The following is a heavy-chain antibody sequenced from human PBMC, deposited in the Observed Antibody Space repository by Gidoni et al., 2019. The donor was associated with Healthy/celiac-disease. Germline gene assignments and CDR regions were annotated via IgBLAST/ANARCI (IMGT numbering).Heavy chain of an antibody. CDR1: GGSIRSSRYY. V-gene: IGHV4-39*01. Sequence: TVSGGSIRSSRYYWGWIRQPPGKGLEWIGSIYYSGSTYYNPSLKSRVTISVDTSKNQFSLKLSSVTAADTAVYYCARHWPSITMVRGVPEAYFDYWGQGTLVTVSS. CDR3: ARHWPSITMVRGVPEAYFDY. J-gene: IGHJ4*02. D-gene: IGHD3-10*01. CDR2: IYYSGST.